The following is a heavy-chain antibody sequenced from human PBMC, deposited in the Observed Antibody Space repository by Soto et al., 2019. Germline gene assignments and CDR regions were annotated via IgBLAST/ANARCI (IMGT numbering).Heavy chain of an antibody. CDR3: ARGGTFASNYAKYYFDS. Sequence: QVQLVESGGGVVQPGRSLRLSCVASGFTFNNYAMHWVRQAPGKGLEWVTVISYDGSNKYYPDSVKGRFTISRDNSKTTLYLQMNSLRPEDTAVYYCARGGTFASNYAKYYFDSWGQGTLVTVSS. V-gene: IGHV3-30-3*01. CDR2: ISYDGSNK. D-gene: IGHD4-4*01. J-gene: IGHJ4*02. CDR1: GFTFNNYA.